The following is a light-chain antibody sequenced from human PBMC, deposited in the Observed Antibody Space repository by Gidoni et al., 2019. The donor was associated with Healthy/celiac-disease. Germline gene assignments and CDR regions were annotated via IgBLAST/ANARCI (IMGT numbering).Light chain of an antibody. CDR1: KLGDKY. V-gene: IGLV3-1*01. CDR3: QAWDSSSYV. J-gene: IGLJ1*01. CDR2: QDS. Sequence: SYELTQPPSVSVSPGQTASITCSGDKLGDKYACWYQQKPGQSPVQVIYQDSKRPSGIPERFSGSNSGNTATLTISGTQAMDEADYYCQAWDSSSYVFGTGTKVTVL.